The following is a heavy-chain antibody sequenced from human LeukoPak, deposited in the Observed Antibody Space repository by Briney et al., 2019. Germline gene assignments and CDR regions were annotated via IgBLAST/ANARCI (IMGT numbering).Heavy chain of an antibody. CDR1: GFTFSSYS. CDR2: ISSSSSYI. J-gene: IGHJ6*03. Sequence: GGSLRLSCAASGFTFSSYSMNWVRQAPGKGLEWVSSISSSSSYIYYADSVKGRFTISRDNAKNSLYLQMNSLRAEDTAVYYCARDGELVRGVIYYYYMDVWGKGTTVTISS. V-gene: IGHV3-21*01. D-gene: IGHD3-10*01. CDR3: ARDGELVRGVIYYYYMDV.